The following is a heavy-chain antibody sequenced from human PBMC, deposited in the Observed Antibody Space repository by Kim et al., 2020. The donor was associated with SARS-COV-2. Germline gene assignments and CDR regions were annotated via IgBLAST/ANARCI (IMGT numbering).Heavy chain of an antibody. D-gene: IGHD3-10*01. CDR1: GFTFSSYG. V-gene: IGHV3-30*03. J-gene: IGHJ6*01. CDR2: ISYDGSNK. CDR3: AMDYNYGSGTYYYYYGM. Sequence: GGSLRLSCAASGFTFSSYGMHWVRQAPGKGLEWVAVISYDGSNKYYADSVKGRFTISRDNSKNPLYLQLNGLRAEDTAVYYCAMDYNYGSGTYYYYYGM.